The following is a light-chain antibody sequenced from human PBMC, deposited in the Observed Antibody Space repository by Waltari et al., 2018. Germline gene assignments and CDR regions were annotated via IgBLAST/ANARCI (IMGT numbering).Light chain of an antibody. CDR3: QHYDDLPYS. J-gene: IGKJ2*03. V-gene: IGKV1D-16*01. CDR1: QGIAGW. Sequence: DIQMTQSPSSLSASVGAKVTITCHASQGIAGWLAWYQQKPGKPPKALIYAASSLHDGVPSRFSGSGSGTDYTLTISSLQPEDFAAYYCQHYDDLPYSFGQGTKVEIK. CDR2: AAS.